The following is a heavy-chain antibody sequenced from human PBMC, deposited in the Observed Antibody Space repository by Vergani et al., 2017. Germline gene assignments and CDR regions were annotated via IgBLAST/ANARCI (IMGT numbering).Heavy chain of an antibody. CDR3: ARVRATESYCFDY. D-gene: IGHD1-26*01. CDR1: GFTFDDYA. J-gene: IGHJ4*02. CDR2: ISWNSGSI. Sequence: EVQLVESGGGLVQPGRSLRLSCAASGFTFDDYAMHWVRQAPGKGLEWVSGISWNSGSIGYADSVKGRFTISRDNTKNTLYLQMNSLRAEDTAVYYCARVRATESYCFDYWGQGTLVTVSS. V-gene: IGHV3-9*01.